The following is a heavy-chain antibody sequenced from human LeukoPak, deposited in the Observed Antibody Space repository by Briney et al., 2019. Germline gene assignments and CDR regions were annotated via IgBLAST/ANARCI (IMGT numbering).Heavy chain of an antibody. Sequence: SQTLSLTCAISGDSVSSNSAAWHWIRQSPSRGLEWLGRTYYRSKRYNDYAVSVKRRITINPDPSKNQFSLQLDSVTPEDTAVYYCCHSLSGRTGAFDIWGRGTVVTVSS. V-gene: IGHV6-1*01. CDR2: TYYRSKRYN. J-gene: IGHJ3*02. CDR1: GDSVSSNSAA. CDR3: CHSLSGRTGAFDI. D-gene: IGHD2-21*01.